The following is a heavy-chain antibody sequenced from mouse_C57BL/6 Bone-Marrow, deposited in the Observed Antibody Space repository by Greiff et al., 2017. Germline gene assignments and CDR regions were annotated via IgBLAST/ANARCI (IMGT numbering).Heavy chain of an antibody. Sequence: VKLMESGPELVKPGASVKISCKASGYSFTSYYIHWVKQRPGQGLEWIGWIYPGSGNTKYNEKFKGKATLTADTSSSTAYMQLSSLTSEDSAVYYCARQLGAWFAYWGQGTLVTVSA. D-gene: IGHD4-1*02. CDR1: GYSFTSYY. V-gene: IGHV1-66*01. J-gene: IGHJ3*01. CDR2: IYPGSGNT. CDR3: ARQLGAWFAY.